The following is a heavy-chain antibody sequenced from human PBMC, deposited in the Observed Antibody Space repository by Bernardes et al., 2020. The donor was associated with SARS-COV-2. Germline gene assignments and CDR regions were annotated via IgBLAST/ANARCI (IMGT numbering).Heavy chain of an antibody. D-gene: IGHD5-12*01. V-gene: IGHV3-15*01. J-gene: IGHJ4*02. Sequence: GGSLRLSCAASGFTFSNAWMSWVRQAPGKGLEWVGRLKSNTDGGTADYAAPVKGRFIISRDDSKNTLYLQMKSLKTEDAAVYYCTTGPYAGRDGYKSLYWGQGTLGTVSS. CDR3: TTGPYAGRDGYKSLY. CDR1: GFTFSNAW. CDR2: LKSNTDGGTA.